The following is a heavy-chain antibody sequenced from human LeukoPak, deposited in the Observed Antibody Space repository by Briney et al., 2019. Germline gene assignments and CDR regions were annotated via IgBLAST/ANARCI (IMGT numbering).Heavy chain of an antibody. CDR1: GFTFSSYG. CDR2: IWYDGSNK. D-gene: IGHD2-2*02. J-gene: IGHJ4*02. CDR3: AKDMGYCGSTSCYSFDY. Sequence: GGSLSLSCAASGFTFSSYGMHWVRQAPGKGLEWVAVIWYDGSNKYYADSVKGRFTISRDTSKNTLYLQMNSLRAEGTDRYYRAKDMGYCGSTSCYSFDYWGEGTMVTVSS. V-gene: IGHV3-33*06.